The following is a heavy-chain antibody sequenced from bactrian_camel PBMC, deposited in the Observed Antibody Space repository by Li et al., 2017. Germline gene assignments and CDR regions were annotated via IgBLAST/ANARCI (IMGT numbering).Heavy chain of an antibody. V-gene: IGHV3-2*01. CDR3: AADQSFLACDKLGPAAVFES. D-gene: IGHD1*01. Sequence: HVQLVESGGGLVQPGGSLRLSCVASGFRACNYYMIWVRQEPGKGLDWVSTVYSDGTKTYYADSVKGRFTISRDNAKNTLYLQMNSLKPEDTAMYYCAADQSFLACDKLGPAAVFESWGQGTQVTVS. CDR2: VYSDGTKT. CDR1: GFRACNYY. J-gene: IGHJ6*01.